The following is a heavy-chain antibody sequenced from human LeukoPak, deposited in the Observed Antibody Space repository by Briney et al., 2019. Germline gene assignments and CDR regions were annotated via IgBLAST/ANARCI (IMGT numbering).Heavy chain of an antibody. Sequence: PSETLSLTCAVSGGSISSGGYYWSWIRQPAGKGLEWIGRIYTSGSTNYNPSLKSRVTMSVDTSKNQFSLKLSSVTAADTAVYYCASKYYYDSSGYYYWGQGTLVTVSS. J-gene: IGHJ4*02. CDR1: GGSISSGGYY. CDR2: IYTSGST. D-gene: IGHD3-22*01. CDR3: ASKYYYDSSGYYY. V-gene: IGHV4-61*02.